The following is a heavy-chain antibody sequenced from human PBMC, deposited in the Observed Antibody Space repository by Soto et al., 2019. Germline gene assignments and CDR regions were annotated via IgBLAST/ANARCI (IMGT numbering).Heavy chain of an antibody. CDR1: GFTFSSYA. CDR3: AKDRLTYYYDSSGYPYGMDV. J-gene: IGHJ6*02. CDR2: ISGSGGST. V-gene: IGHV3-23*01. Sequence: QPGGSLRLSCAASGFTFSSYAMSWVRQAPGKGLEWVSAISGSGGSTYYADSVKGRFTISRDNSKNTLYLQMNSLRAEDTAVYYCAKDRLTYYYDSSGYPYGMDVWGQGTTVTVSS. D-gene: IGHD3-22*01.